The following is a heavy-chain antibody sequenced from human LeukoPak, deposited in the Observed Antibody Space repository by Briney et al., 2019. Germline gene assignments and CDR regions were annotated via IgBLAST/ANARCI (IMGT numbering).Heavy chain of an antibody. CDR1: GYTFTSYG. Sequence: ASVKVSCKASGYTFTSYGISWVRQAPGQGLEWMGWISAYNGNTNYAQKLQGRVTMTTDTSTSTAYMELRSLRSDDTAVYYCARDSDSSGWYRIFDYWGQGTLVTVSS. CDR2: ISAYNGNT. D-gene: IGHD6-19*01. CDR3: ARDSDSSGWYRIFDY. V-gene: IGHV1-18*01. J-gene: IGHJ4*02.